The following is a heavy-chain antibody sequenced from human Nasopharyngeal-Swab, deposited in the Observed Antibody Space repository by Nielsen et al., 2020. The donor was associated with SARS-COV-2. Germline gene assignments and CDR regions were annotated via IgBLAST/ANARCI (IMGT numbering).Heavy chain of an antibody. CDR3: AKRVAGKYYYMDV. Sequence: GESLKISCAASGFTFSSVAMTWVRQALGKGLEWVSSISVNGASTYYAGSVKGRFTISRDNSRNTLYLQLNSLRAEDTSIYYCAKRVAGKYYYMDVWGKGTTVTVSS. CDR1: GFTFSSVA. V-gene: IGHV3-23*01. J-gene: IGHJ6*03. D-gene: IGHD3-10*01. CDR2: ISVNGAST.